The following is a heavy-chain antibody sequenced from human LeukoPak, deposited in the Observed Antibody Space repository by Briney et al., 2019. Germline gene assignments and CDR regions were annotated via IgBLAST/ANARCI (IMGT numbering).Heavy chain of an antibody. CDR2: VNSDGSIT. J-gene: IGHJ6*02. CDR1: GFIFSSYW. V-gene: IGHV3-74*01. Sequence: PGGSLRLSCAVSGFIFSSYWMHWGRQAPGKGLVWVSHVNSDGSITSYADSVKGRFTISRDNAKNTLYLQMNSLRAEDTAVYYCARDAVDTANAVWGQGTTVTVSS. CDR3: ARDAVDTANAV. D-gene: IGHD5-18*01.